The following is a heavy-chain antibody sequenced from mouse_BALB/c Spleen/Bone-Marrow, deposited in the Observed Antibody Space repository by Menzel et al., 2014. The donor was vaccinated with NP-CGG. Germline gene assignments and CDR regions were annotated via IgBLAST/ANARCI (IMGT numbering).Heavy chain of an antibody. CDR1: GYTFTSYW. V-gene: IGHV1S81*02. CDR3: ARSLDYYAMDY. Sequence: QVQLQQSGAELVRPGVSVKLSCKASGYTFTSYWMHWIKQRPEQGLEWIGQINPTNGGTNYNEKFKSKATLTVDKSSSAAYVQLSSLTSEDSAVYYCARSLDYYAMDYWGQGTSVTVSS. CDR2: INPTNGGT. J-gene: IGHJ4*01.